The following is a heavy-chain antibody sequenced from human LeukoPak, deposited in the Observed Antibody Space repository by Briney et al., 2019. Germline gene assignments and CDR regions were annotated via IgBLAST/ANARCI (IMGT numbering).Heavy chain of an antibody. J-gene: IGHJ4*02. CDR1: GFTFSSYG. V-gene: IGHV3-30*18. CDR2: ISYDGSNK. Sequence: HAGGSLRLSCAASGFTFSSYGMHWVRQAPGKGQEWVAVISYDGSNKYYADSVKGRFTISRDNSKNTLYLQMNSLRAEDTAVYYCAKDKGYCSGGSCYAFDYWGQGTLVTVSS. CDR3: AKDKGYCSGGSCYAFDY. D-gene: IGHD2-15*01.